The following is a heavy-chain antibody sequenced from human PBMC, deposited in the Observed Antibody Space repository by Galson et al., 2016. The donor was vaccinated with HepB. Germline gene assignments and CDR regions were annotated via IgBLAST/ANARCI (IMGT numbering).Heavy chain of an antibody. J-gene: IGHJ4*02. CDR2: INHSGST. V-gene: IGHV4-34*01. CDR3: ARVQGRGYIFRHFDY. D-gene: IGHD5-18*01. CDR1: GGSLSGYY. Sequence: SETLSLTCAVYGGSLSGYYWSWIRQPPGKGLEWIGEINHSGSTNYNPSLKSRVTIPVDTSKNQFSLKLSSVTAADTAVYYCARVQGRGYIFRHFDYWGQGTLVTVSS.